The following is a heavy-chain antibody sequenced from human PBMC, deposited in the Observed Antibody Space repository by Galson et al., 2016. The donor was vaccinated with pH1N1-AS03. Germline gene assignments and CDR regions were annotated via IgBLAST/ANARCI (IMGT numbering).Heavy chain of an antibody. D-gene: IGHD6-13*01. Sequence: ETLSLTCTVSGGSLTDYQWSWIRQSPGKGLEWIGEISHSGITDHNPSLKSRVSISVDTSKDQFSLNLSSMTAADAAVYYCARGNPFLGSSWYEDSWGQGTLVIVSS. CDR3: ARGNPFLGSSWYEDS. CDR2: ISHSGIT. J-gene: IGHJ4*02. CDR1: GGSLTDYQ. V-gene: IGHV4-34*01.